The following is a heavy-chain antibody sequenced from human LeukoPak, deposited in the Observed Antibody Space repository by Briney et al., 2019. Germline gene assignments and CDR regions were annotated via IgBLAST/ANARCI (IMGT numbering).Heavy chain of an antibody. CDR2: ISTGGSTT. Sequence: PGGSLTLSCAASGFSFGIFEMNWVRQAPGKGLEWVSYISTGGSTTIYADSVKGRFTISRDPATNSLCLQMNSLRTADTAVYYRAKGQGAGDGYYYVYWGQGTLVTVSS. V-gene: IGHV3-48*03. CDR3: AKGQGAGDGYYYVY. J-gene: IGHJ4*02. D-gene: IGHD5-24*01. CDR1: GFSFGIFE.